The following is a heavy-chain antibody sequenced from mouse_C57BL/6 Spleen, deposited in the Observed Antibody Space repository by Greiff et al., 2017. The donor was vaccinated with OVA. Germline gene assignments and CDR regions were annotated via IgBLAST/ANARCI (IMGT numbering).Heavy chain of an antibody. CDR2: ISSGSSTI. Sequence: EVHLVESGGGLVKPGGSLKLSCAASGFTFSDYGMHWVRQAPEQGLEWVAYISSGSSTIYYADTVKGRFTISRDNAKNTMFLQMTSLRSEDTAMYDCARKDFYYAMDYWGQGTSVTVSS. V-gene: IGHV5-17*01. CDR3: ARKDFYYAMDY. CDR1: GFTFSDYG. J-gene: IGHJ4*01.